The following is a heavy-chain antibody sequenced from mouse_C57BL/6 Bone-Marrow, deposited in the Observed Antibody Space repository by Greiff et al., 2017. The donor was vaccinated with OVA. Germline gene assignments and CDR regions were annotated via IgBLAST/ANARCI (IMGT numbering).Heavy chain of an antibody. D-gene: IGHD2-1*01. J-gene: IGHJ4*01. V-gene: IGHV3-6*01. CDR2: ISYDGSN. CDR1: GYSITSGYY. CDR3: AREGNYLYYYAMDY. Sequence: EVHLVESGPGLVKPSQSLSLTCSVTGYSITSGYYWNWIRQFPGNKLEWMGYISYDGSNNYNPSLKNRISITRDTSKNQFFLKLNSVTTEDTATYCCAREGNYLYYYAMDYWGQGTSVTVSS.